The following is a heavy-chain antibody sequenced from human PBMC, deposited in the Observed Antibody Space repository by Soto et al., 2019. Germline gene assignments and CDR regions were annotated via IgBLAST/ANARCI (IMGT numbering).Heavy chain of an antibody. Sequence: VKVSCKASGGTFSSYTISWGRQAPGQGLEWMGRIIPTLGIANYAQKFQGRVTITADKSTSTAYMELSSLRSEDTAVYYCAWNNWNAYYYYYYMDVWGKGTTVTVSS. D-gene: IGHD1-1*01. CDR3: AWNNWNAYYYYYYMDV. V-gene: IGHV1-69*02. CDR2: IIPTLGIA. CDR1: GGTFSSYT. J-gene: IGHJ6*03.